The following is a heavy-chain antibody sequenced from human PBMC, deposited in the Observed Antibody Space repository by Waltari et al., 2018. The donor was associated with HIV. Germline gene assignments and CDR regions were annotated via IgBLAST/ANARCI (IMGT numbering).Heavy chain of an antibody. CDR3: ARDGHHAVTRRGNAFDL. D-gene: IGHD4-17*01. Sequence: EEPLLDSGGAATQPGGSLLLYFFATKFTFINYGMNWVWQAPGKALDGISYISGSGTTTFYSDSVKGRFTVYRDNARNSLYLQMNSLKVYDTALYYCARDGHHAVTRRGNAFDLWGQGTMVTVSP. CDR1: KFTFINYG. J-gene: IGHJ3*01. CDR2: ISGSGTTT. V-gene: IGHV3-48*03.